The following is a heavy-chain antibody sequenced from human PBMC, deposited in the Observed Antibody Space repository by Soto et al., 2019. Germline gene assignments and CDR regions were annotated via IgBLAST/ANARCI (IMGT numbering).Heavy chain of an antibody. J-gene: IGHJ6*02. CDR3: ARAESYSYYYYGMDV. CDR1: GFIFSSYG. Sequence: QVQLVESGGRVVQPGRSLRLSCAASGFIFSSYGMHWVRQAPGKGLEWVAVIWYDGSNKYYADSVKGRFTISRDNSKNTLYLQMNSLRAEDTAVYYCARAESYSYYYYGMDVWGQGTTVTVSS. CDR2: IWYDGSNK. V-gene: IGHV3-33*08. D-gene: IGHD4-4*01.